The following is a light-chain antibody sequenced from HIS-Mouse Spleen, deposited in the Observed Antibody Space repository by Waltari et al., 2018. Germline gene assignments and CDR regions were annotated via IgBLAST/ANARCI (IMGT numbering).Light chain of an antibody. CDR2: EVS. V-gene: IGLV2-14*01. CDR3: SSYTSSSTLV. Sequence: QSALTQPASVSGSPGQSITISCTGTSSDVGGYNYVSWYQQHPGKAPKLMIYEVSNRTSGVANRFSGSKSGNTASLTISGLQAEDEAYYYCSSYTSSSTLVFGGGTKLTVL. J-gene: IGLJ2*01. CDR1: SSDVGGYNY.